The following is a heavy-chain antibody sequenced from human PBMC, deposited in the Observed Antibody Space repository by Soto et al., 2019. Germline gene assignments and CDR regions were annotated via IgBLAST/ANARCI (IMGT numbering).Heavy chain of an antibody. CDR3: ARAPYYDFWSGYYYYFDY. V-gene: IGHV1-2*02. CDR1: GYTFTGYY. J-gene: IGHJ4*02. CDR2: INPNSGGT. D-gene: IGHD3-3*01. Sequence: ASVKVSCKASGYTFTGYYMHCVRQAPGQVLEWMGWINPNSGGTNYAQKFQGRVTMTRDTSISTAYMELSRLRSDDTAVYYCARAPYYDFWSGYYYYFDYWGQGTLVTVSS.